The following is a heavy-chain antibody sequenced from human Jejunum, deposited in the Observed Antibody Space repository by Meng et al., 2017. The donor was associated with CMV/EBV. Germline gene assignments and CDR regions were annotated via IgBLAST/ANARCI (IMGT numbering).Heavy chain of an antibody. V-gene: IGHV4-31*02. D-gene: IGHD2-2*01. CDR2: IYYSGST. Sequence: WSWIRQNPGKGLEWIGYIYYSGSTYYNPSLKSRVTISVDTSKNQFSLKLSSVTAADTAVYYCARETKGYCSSTSCSDYYYYYGMDVWGQGTTVTVSS. CDR3: ARETKGYCSSTSCSDYYYYYGMDV. J-gene: IGHJ6*02.